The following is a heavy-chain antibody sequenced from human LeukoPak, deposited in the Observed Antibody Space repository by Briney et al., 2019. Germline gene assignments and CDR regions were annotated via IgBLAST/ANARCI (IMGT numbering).Heavy chain of an antibody. CDR2: IIPIFGTA. CDR3: ARAPQWLVRRSPSYFDY. CDR1: GGTFSSYA. J-gene: IGHJ4*02. Sequence: ASVKVSCTASGGTFSSYAISWVRQAPGQGLEWMGGIIPIFGTANYAQKFQGRVTITADESTSTAYMELSSLRSEDTAVYYCARAPQWLVRRSPSYFDYWGQGTLVTVSS. D-gene: IGHD6-19*01. V-gene: IGHV1-69*01.